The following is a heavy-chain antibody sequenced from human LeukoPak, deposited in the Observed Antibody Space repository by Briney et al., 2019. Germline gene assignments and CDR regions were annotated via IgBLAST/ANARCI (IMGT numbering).Heavy chain of an antibody. CDR1: GFTVDDAL. CDR2: ISNNGGYT. Sequence: GGSLRLSCAASGFTVDDALMTWVRQAPGKGLEWVSAISNNGGYTYYADSVQGRFTISRDNSKSTLCLQMNSLRAEDTAVYYCAKQLGYCSDGSCYFPYWGQGTLVTVSS. V-gene: IGHV3-23*01. D-gene: IGHD2-15*01. J-gene: IGHJ4*02. CDR3: AKQLGYCSDGSCYFPY.